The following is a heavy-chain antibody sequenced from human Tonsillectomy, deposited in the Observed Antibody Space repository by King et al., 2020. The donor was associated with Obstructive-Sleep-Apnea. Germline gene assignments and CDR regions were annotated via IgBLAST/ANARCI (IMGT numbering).Heavy chain of an antibody. CDR2: ISWDGGST. CDR1: GFTFDDYT. CDR3: AKGTWNDEEGSYYYYGVDV. J-gene: IGHJ6*02. Sequence: VQLVESGGVVVQPGGSLRLSCAASGFTFDDYTMHWVRQAPGKGLEWVSLISWDGGSTYYADSVKGRFTISRDNSKNSLYLQMNSLRTEDTALYYCAKGTWNDEEGSYYYYGVDVWGQGTTVTVSS. D-gene: IGHD1-1*01. V-gene: IGHV3-43*01.